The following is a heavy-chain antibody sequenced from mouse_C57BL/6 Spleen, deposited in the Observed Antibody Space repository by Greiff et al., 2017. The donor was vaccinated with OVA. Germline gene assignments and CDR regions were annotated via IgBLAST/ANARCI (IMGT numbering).Heavy chain of an antibody. J-gene: IGHJ4*01. D-gene: IGHD2-3*01. CDR2: IDPSDSYT. V-gene: IGHV1-50*01. CDR1: GYTFTSYW. Sequence: QVQLQQPGAELVKPGASVKLSCKASGYTFTSYWMQWVKQRPGQGLEWIGEIDPSDSYTNYNQKFKGKATLTVDTSSSTAYMQLSSLTSEDSAVYDGARSIYDGYYGAMDYWGQGTSVTVSS. CDR3: ARSIYDGYYGAMDY.